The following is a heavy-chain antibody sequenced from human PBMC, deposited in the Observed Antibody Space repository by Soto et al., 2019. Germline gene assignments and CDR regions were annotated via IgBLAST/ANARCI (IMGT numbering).Heavy chain of an antibody. CDR2: IATTGETT. V-gene: IGHV3-23*01. CDR1: GFTFNTYD. CDR3: VRRWGG. Sequence: EVQLLESGGGLVQPGGSLRLSCAASGFTFNTYDMSWVRQAPGTGLEWVSSIATTGETTFYADSVRGRFTISRDNSKNILFLQINTLRADDTAIYYCVRRWGGWGHGTLVTVSS. D-gene: IGHD2-21*01. J-gene: IGHJ4*01.